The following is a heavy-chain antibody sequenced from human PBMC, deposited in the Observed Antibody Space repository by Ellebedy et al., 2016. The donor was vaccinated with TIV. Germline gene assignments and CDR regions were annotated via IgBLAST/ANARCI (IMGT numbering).Heavy chain of an antibody. CDR2: IWYDGSNE. V-gene: IGHV3-33*01. D-gene: IGHD2-15*01. CDR1: GFNSNMYG. CDR3: ARDPGVLPGGGLDY. Sequence: PWGSLRLSCAASGFNSNMYGMHWVRQAPGKGLEWVAHIWYDGSNENYADSVQGRFTISRDNSLYLQMNSLRAEETAVYYCARDPGVLPGGGLDYWGQGTLVTVSS. J-gene: IGHJ4*02.